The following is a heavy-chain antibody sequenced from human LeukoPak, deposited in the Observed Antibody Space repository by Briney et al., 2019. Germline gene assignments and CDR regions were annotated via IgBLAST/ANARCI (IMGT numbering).Heavy chain of an antibody. CDR3: ARAIPCNWFDP. J-gene: IGHJ5*02. CDR2: IYYSGST. V-gene: IGHV4-59*01. Sequence: PSETLSLTCTVSGGSISSYYWSWIRQPPGKGLEWIGYIYYSGSTNYNPSLKSRVTISVDTSKNQFSLKLSSVTAADTAVYYCARAIPCNWFDPWGQGTLVTVSS. D-gene: IGHD2-2*02. CDR1: GGSISSYY.